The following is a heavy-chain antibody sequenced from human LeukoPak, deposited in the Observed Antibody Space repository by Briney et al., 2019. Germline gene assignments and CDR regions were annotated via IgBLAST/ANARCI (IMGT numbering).Heavy chain of an antibody. CDR1: GGSISSYY. D-gene: IGHD4-17*01. CDR2: IYYSGST. V-gene: IGHV4-59*08. J-gene: IGHJ4*02. Sequence: PSETLSLTRTVSGGSISSYYWSWIRQPPGKGLEWIGYIYYSGSTNYNPSLKSRVTISVDTSKNQFSLKLSSVTAADTAVYYCARQGDTFYGDYVDYWGQGTLVTVSS. CDR3: ARQGDTFYGDYVDY.